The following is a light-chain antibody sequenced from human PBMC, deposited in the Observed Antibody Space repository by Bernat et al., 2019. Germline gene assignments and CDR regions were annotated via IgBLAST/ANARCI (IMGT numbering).Light chain of an antibody. CDR1: PSNVGYND. Sequence: QSVLTQPPSVSAAPGQRVTISCSGMPSNVGYNDVAWYQQFPGAAPKLLIYDNNKRPSGIGDLFSGSKSGTSATLAINGLQTGDEAEYYCGAWDGSLNFWVFGGGTSLTVL. CDR3: GAWDGSLNFWV. V-gene: IGLV1-51*01. CDR2: DNN. J-gene: IGLJ3*02.